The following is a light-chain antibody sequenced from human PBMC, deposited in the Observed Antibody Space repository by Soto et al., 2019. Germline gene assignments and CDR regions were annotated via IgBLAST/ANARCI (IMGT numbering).Light chain of an antibody. CDR3: QQYYTTPPYT. CDR1: RSVLYSSNNKNY. Sequence: DIVMTQSPDSLAVSLGERATINCKSSRSVLYSSNNKNYLAWYQQKPGQPPKLLIYWASTRESGVPDRFSGSGSGTDFTLTISSLQAEDVAVYCCQQYYTTPPYTFGQGTKLEIK. CDR2: WAS. J-gene: IGKJ2*01. V-gene: IGKV4-1*01.